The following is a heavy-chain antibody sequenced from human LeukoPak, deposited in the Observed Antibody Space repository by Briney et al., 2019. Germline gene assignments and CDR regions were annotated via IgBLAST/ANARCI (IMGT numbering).Heavy chain of an antibody. J-gene: IGHJ4*02. D-gene: IGHD3-3*01. CDR3: ARWRDDFWSGYYTGIDY. Sequence: SETLSLTCTVSGGSISSSSYYWGWIRQPQGKGLEWIGSIYYSGSTYYNPSLKSRVTISVDTSKNQFSLKLSSVTAADTAVYYCARWRDDFWSGYYTGIDYWGQGTLVTVSS. CDR1: GGSISSSSYY. CDR2: IYYSGST. V-gene: IGHV4-39*07.